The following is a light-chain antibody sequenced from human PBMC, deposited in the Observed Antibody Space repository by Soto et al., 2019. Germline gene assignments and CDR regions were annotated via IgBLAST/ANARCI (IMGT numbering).Light chain of an antibody. J-gene: IGKJ2*01. Sequence: DFQMTQSPSTLSASVGDRVTITCRAGQRISSWLAWYQQKPGKAPKLLIYDASSLESGVPSRFSGSGSGTEFTLTISSLQPDDFATYYCQQYNSYSYTFGQGTKLEIK. CDR1: QRISSW. V-gene: IGKV1-5*01. CDR2: DAS. CDR3: QQYNSYSYT.